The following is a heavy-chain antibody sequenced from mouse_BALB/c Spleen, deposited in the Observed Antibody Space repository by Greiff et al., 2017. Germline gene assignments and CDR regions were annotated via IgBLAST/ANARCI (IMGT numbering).Heavy chain of an antibody. Sequence: VQLQQSGAELVRPGASVTLSCKASGYTFTDYEMHWVKQTPVHGLEWIGAIDPETGGTAYNQKFKGKATLTADKSSSTAYMELRSLTSEDSAVYYCTRRGEGFDYWGQGTTLTVSS. CDR1: GYTFTDYE. CDR2: IDPETGGT. J-gene: IGHJ2*01. V-gene: IGHV1-15*01. CDR3: TRRGEGFDY.